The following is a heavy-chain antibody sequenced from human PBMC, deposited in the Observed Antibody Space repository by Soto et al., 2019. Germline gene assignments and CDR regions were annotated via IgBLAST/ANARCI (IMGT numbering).Heavy chain of an antibody. D-gene: IGHD6-19*01. CDR2: LNSDGSNT. CDR3: ARGAKGQWLVDF. CDR1: GFTFSNYW. J-gene: IGHJ4*02. V-gene: IGHV3-74*01. Sequence: EVQLVESGGGLVQPGGSLRLSCVASGFTFSNYWMHWVRQTPGEGLVWVSRLNSDGSNTDYADSVKGRFSNSRDNAKNTVYLQMNSLRADDTALYYCARGAKGQWLVDFWGQGTLVTVSS.